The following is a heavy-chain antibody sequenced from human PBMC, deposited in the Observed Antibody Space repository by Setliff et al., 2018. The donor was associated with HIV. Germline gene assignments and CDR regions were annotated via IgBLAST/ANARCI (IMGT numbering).Heavy chain of an antibody. V-gene: IGHV4-61*02. CDR1: GGSTSSGSYY. Sequence: SETLSLTCTVSGGSTSSGSYYWSWIRQPAGKGLEWIGRIFSSGSTNYNPSLKSRVTISVDTSKNQFSLKVCSVTAADTAVYYCAREDGPYYFDSWGQGTLVTVSS. CDR3: AREDGPYYFDS. CDR2: IFSSGST. J-gene: IGHJ4*02.